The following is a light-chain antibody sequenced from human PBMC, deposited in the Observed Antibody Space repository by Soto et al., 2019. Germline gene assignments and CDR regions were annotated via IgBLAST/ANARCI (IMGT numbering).Light chain of an antibody. CDR1: QSVSSSK. J-gene: IGKJ5*01. Sequence: ELVLTQSPGTLSLSPGERATLSCRGSQSVSSSKLAWYQQKPGQAPRLLIYDTSSRASGIPDRFSGSGSGTDFTLTISRLETEDFAVFYCQQYGTSEIIFGQGTRLEIK. CDR3: QQYGTSEII. V-gene: IGKV3-20*01. CDR2: DTS.